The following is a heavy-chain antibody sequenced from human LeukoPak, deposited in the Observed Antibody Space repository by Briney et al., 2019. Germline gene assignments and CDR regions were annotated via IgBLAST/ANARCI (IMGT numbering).Heavy chain of an antibody. J-gene: IGHJ1*01. CDR3: ARGPISFGDPIFQH. CDR1: GGTFSSYA. Sequence: SVKVSCKASGGTFSSYAISWVRQAPGQGLEWMGRIIPIFGTANYAQKLQGRVTITTDESTSTAYMELSSLRSEDTAVYYCARGPISFGDPIFQHWGQGTLVTVSS. V-gene: IGHV1-69*05. D-gene: IGHD2-21*02. CDR2: IIPIFGTA.